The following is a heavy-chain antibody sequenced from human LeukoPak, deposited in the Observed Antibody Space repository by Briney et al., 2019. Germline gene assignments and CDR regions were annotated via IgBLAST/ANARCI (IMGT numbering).Heavy chain of an antibody. V-gene: IGHV3-30-3*01. D-gene: IGHD3-10*01. CDR2: ISYDGSNK. J-gene: IGHJ4*02. CDR3: ASGRLMVRGVIIEESLFDY. CDR1: GFTFSSYA. Sequence: GGSLRLSCAASGFTFSSYAMHWVRQAPGKGLEWVAVISYDGSNKYYADSVKGRFTISRDNSKNTLYLQMNSLRAEDTAVYYCASGRLMVRGVIIEESLFDYWGQGTLVTVSS.